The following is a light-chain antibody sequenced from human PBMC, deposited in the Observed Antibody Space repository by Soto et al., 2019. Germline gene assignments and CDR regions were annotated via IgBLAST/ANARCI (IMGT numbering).Light chain of an antibody. Sequence: EIVLTQSPGTLSLSPWERATLSCRASQSVSSSYLAWYQQKPGQAPRLLIYAASSRATGIPDRFSGSGSGTDFTLTISRLEPEDFAVYYCQQYDSSPLTFGPGTKVDIK. CDR2: AAS. CDR3: QQYDSSPLT. V-gene: IGKV3-20*01. J-gene: IGKJ3*01. CDR1: QSVSSSY.